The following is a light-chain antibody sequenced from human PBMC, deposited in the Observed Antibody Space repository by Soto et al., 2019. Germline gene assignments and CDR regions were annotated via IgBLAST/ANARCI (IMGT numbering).Light chain of an antibody. CDR2: SAS. V-gene: IGKV3-20*01. CDR1: PSVSNY. Sequence: EIVLTQSPATLSLSPGERATLSCRASPSVSNYLAWDQQKPGQAPRLIIYSASSRATGIQDRFSGSGSGTDFTLTISRLEPEDFAVYYCQQYGSFITFGQGTRLEIK. CDR3: QQYGSFIT. J-gene: IGKJ5*01.